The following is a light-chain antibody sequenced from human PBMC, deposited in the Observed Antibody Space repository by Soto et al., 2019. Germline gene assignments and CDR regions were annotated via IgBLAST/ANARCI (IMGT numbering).Light chain of an antibody. V-gene: IGKV3-15*01. CDR1: RSVSSS. Sequence: EMVMTQSPATLSVSPGERATLSCRASRSVSSSLAWYQQRPGQAPRLLIYGASTRATGIPARFSGSGSGTEFTLTISSLQSEDFAVYYCKQYNNWPLTFGGGTKVDIK. CDR2: GAS. CDR3: KQYNNWPLT. J-gene: IGKJ4*01.